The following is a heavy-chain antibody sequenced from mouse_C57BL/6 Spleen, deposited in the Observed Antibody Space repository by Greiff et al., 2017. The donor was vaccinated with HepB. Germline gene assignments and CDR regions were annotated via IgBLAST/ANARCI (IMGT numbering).Heavy chain of an antibody. J-gene: IGHJ3*01. D-gene: IGHD2-12*01. CDR2: IYPGSGST. Sequence: VQLQQSGAELVKPGASVKMSCKASGYTFTSYWITWVKQRPGQGLEWIGDIYPGSGSTNYNEKFKSKATLTVDTSSSTAYRQLSSLTSEDSAVYYCARRLYQEGFAYWGQGTLVTVSA. V-gene: IGHV1-55*01. CDR1: GYTFTSYW. CDR3: ARRLYQEGFAY.